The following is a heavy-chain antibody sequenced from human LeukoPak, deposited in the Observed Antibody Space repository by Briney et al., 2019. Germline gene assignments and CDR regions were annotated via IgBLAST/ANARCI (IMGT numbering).Heavy chain of an antibody. CDR3: ARHWGYDSSGYDLDY. Sequence: GESLRISCKGSGYSFTSYWISWVRQIPGKGLEWMGRIDPSDSYTNYSPSFQGHVTISADKSISTAYLQWSSLKASDTAMYYCARHWGYDSSGYDLDYWGQGTLVTVSS. CDR1: GYSFTSYW. J-gene: IGHJ4*02. D-gene: IGHD3-22*01. CDR2: IDPSDSYT. V-gene: IGHV5-10-1*01.